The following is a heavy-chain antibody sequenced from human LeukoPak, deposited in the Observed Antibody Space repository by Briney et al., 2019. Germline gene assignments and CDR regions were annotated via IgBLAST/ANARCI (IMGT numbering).Heavy chain of an antibody. D-gene: IGHD4-23*01. V-gene: IGHV3-74*01. J-gene: IGHJ4*02. CDR2: IKADGSST. Sequence: PGGSLRLSCAASGFTFSSYCMLWVRQAPGTGLVWVSRIKADGSSTTYADSVRGRFTISRDNAKNTLYLQMNSLRAEDTAVYYCVRVPAGSNSRFDYWGQGTLVTVSS. CDR3: VRVPAGSNSRFDY. CDR1: GFTFSSYC.